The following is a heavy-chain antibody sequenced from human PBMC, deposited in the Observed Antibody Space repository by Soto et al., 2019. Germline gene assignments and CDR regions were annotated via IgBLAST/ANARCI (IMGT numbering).Heavy chain of an antibody. CDR3: AREDCSGGSCYDRLIGY. Sequence: GGSLRHSCAASGDTFSSYGMHWDRKDPGKGLEWVAVIWYDGSNKYYADSVKGRFTISRDNSKNTLYLQMNSLRAEDTAVYYCAREDCSGGSCYDRLIGYWGQGTLVTVSS. J-gene: IGHJ4*02. V-gene: IGHV3-33*01. CDR2: IWYDGSNK. CDR1: GDTFSSYG. D-gene: IGHD2-15*01.